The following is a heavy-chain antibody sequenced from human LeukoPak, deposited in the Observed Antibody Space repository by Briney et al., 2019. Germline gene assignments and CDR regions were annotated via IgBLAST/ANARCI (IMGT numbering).Heavy chain of an antibody. J-gene: IGHJ4*02. CDR1: GFTFSSYS. V-gene: IGHV3-21*01. D-gene: IGHD5-12*01. Sequence: GGSLRLSCAASGFTFSSYSMNWVRQAPGKGLEWVSSISSSSSYIYYADSVKGRFTISRDNAKNSLYLQMNSLRAEDTAVYYCARAPGESRYDQQYYFDYWGQGTLVTVSS. CDR2: ISSSSSYI. CDR3: ARAPGESRYDQQYYFDY.